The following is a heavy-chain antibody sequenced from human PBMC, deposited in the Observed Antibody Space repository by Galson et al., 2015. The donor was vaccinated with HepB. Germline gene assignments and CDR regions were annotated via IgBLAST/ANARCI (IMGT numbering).Heavy chain of an antibody. CDR2: IYWDDDK. CDR1: GFSLTTTRVG. D-gene: IGHD3-10*01. J-gene: IGHJ4*02. CDR3: AHLYYYNHRPYFDY. V-gene: IGHV2-5*02. Sequence: PALVKPTQTLTLTCTFSGFSLTTTRVGVGWIRQPPGKGLEWLALIYWDDDKRYSPFLNTRLTITKDTSKNQVVVTMTNMDPVDTATYYCAHLYYYNHRPYFDYWGQGTLVTVSS.